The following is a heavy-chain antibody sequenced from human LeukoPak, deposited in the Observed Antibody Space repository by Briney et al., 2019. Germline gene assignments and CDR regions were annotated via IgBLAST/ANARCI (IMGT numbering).Heavy chain of an antibody. CDR3: ARRNSGSYYSDY. J-gene: IGHJ3*01. D-gene: IGHD1-26*01. Sequence: GGSLRLSCAASGFTFSSYEMNWVRQAPGKGLEWVSYISSSGSTIYYADSVKGRFTISRDNAKNSLYLQMNSLRAEDTAVYYCARRNSGSYYSDYWGQGTMVTVSS. CDR1: GFTFSSYE. CDR2: ISSSGSTI. V-gene: IGHV3-48*03.